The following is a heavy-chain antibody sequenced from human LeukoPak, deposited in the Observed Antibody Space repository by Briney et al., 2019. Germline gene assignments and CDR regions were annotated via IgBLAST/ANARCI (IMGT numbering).Heavy chain of an antibody. CDR1: GGSISSSSYY. Sequence: KPSETLSLTCTVSGGSISSSSYYWGWIRQPPGKGLEWIGSIYYSGSTYYNPSLKSRVTISVDTSKNQFSLKLSSVTAADTAVYYCARVEGGNGYYYYYMDVWGKGTTVTVSS. J-gene: IGHJ6*03. CDR3: ARVEGGNGYYYYYMDV. V-gene: IGHV4-39*07. D-gene: IGHD4-23*01. CDR2: IYYSGST.